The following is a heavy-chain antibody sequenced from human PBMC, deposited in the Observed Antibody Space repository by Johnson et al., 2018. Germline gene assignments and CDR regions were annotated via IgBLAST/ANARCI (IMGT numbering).Heavy chain of an antibody. J-gene: IGHJ2*01. Sequence: QVQLVESGAEVRKPGASVKLSCKDSGDTFTNYAIHWVRQAPGQRLAWMGWINARNGNTTYSQRFPGRVPITRDTSASTAYMGLRSLRFEDTAIYYCTRGATRVGGGNWYFDLWGRGTLVTVSS. CDR1: GDTFTNYA. V-gene: IGHV1-3*01. D-gene: IGHD2-21*01. CDR3: TRGATRVGGGNWYFDL. CDR2: INARNGNT.